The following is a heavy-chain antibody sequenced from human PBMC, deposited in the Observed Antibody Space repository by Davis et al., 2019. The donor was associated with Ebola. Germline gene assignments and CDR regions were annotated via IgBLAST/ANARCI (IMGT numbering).Heavy chain of an antibody. CDR3: ARDVLNSPEGSWFDP. CDR1: GYRFTSYW. Sequence: GESLKISCEGSGYRFTSYWIAWVRQMPGKGLEWMGIIYPGDSDTRYSPSFQGHVTISADKSISTAYLQWGSLKASDTAMYYCARDVLNSPEGSWFDPWGQGTLVIVSS. V-gene: IGHV5-51*01. CDR2: IYPGDSDT. J-gene: IGHJ5*02. D-gene: IGHD2-15*01.